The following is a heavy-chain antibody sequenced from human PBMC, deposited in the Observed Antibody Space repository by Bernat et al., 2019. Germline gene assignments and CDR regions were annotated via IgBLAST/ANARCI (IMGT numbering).Heavy chain of an antibody. CDR2: ISYDGSNK. J-gene: IGHJ2*01. D-gene: IGHD2-15*01. CDR1: GFTFSSYG. CDR3: AKDGALNPTLRYFDL. Sequence: QVQLVESGGGVVQPGRSLRLSCAASGFTFSSYGMHWVRQAPGKGLEWVAVISYDGSNKYYADAVQGRFTIAKDNSKNTVYLQMNSLRAEDTAVYYCAKDGALNPTLRYFDLWGRGTLVTVSS. V-gene: IGHV3-30*18.